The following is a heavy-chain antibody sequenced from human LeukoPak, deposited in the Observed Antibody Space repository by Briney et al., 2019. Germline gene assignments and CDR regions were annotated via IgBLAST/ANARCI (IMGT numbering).Heavy chain of an antibody. CDR2: ISATGNSA. V-gene: IGHV3-23*01. J-gene: IGHJ4*02. CDR3: AKSRSGSANWALQIFDN. Sequence: GGSLRLSCEGSGFTFSNYAMAWVRQAPGKGLEWVSSISATGNSALYTDSVKGRFTISRDNSKNSLFVQMNSLRAEDTAVYFCAKSRSGSANWALQIFDNWGQGTLVTVSS. CDR1: GFTFSNYA. D-gene: IGHD1-1*01.